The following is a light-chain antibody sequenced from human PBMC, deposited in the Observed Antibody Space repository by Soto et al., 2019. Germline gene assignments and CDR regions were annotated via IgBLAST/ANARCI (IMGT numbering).Light chain of an antibody. CDR3: QQYGSSLGWT. Sequence: EIVLTQSPGTLSLSPGERATLSCRASQSVSSSYLAWYQQQPGQAPRLLIYGASSRAAGIPDRFSGSGSGTDFTLTISRLEPEDFAVYYCQQYGSSLGWTFGQGTKVEIK. V-gene: IGKV3-20*01. CDR1: QSVSSSY. CDR2: GAS. J-gene: IGKJ1*01.